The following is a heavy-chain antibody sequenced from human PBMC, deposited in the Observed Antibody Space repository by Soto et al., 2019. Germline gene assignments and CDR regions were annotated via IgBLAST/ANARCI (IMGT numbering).Heavy chain of an antibody. J-gene: IGHJ3*02. CDR3: AKDIRYYASGKSPDAFDI. CDR1: GFTFSTCG. Sequence: QVQLVESGGGVVQPGRSLRLSCADSGFTFSTCGMHWVRQAPGKGLEWVAIISYDGTDKYYADSVKGRFTISRDNSKNALYLQMNSLRAEDTAVYYCAKDIRYYASGKSPDAFDIWGQGTVVTVSS. D-gene: IGHD3-10*01. V-gene: IGHV3-30*18. CDR2: ISYDGTDK.